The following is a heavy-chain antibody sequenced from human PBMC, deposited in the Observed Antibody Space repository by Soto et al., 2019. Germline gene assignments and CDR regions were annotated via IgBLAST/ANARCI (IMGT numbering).Heavy chain of an antibody. CDR1: GDTISTGGYT. V-gene: IGHV4-30-2*01. CDR3: ACIFSGGYGYGFYYYGMDV. CDR2: TYHSGNP. D-gene: IGHD5-18*01. J-gene: IGHJ6*02. Sequence: SETLSLTCDVSGDTISTGGYTWAWVRQPPGEALEWIGHTYHSGNPYYNPSLKSRVIISVDTSKNQFSLKLSSVTAADTAVYYCACIFSGGYGYGFYYYGMDVWGQGTTVTVSS.